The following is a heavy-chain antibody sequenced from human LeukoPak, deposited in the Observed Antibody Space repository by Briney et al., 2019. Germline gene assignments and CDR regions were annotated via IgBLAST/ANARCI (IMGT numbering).Heavy chain of an antibody. CDR1: GGSISSYY. J-gene: IGHJ5*02. Sequence: PSETLSLTCTVSGGSISSYYGSWIRQPPGKGLEWIGYIYYSGSTNYNPSLKSRVTISVHTSNNQFSLKLSSVTAADTAVYYCARGSDSGGFDPWGQGTQVTVS. D-gene: IGHD3-10*01. V-gene: IGHV4-59*01. CDR2: IYYSGST. CDR3: ARGSDSGGFDP.